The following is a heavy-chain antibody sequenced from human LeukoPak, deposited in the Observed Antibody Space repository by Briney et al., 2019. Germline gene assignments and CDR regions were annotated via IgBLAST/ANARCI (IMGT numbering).Heavy chain of an antibody. V-gene: IGHV1-8*01. Sequence: ASVKVSCKASGYTFTSYDINWVRQATGQGLEWMGWMSPNSGNTGYAQKFQGRVTMTRNTSISTAYMELSSLRSEDTAVYYCARGQVIVATVDYWGQGTLVTVSS. CDR2: MSPNSGNT. CDR3: ARGQVIVATVDY. D-gene: IGHD5-12*01. J-gene: IGHJ4*02. CDR1: GYTFTSYD.